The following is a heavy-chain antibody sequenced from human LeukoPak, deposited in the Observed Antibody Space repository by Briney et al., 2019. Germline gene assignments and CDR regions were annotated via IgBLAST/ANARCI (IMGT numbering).Heavy chain of an antibody. V-gene: IGHV4-30-4*01. Sequence: SETLSLTCTVSGGSISSGDYYWSWIRQPPGKGLEWIGYIYYSGSTYYNPSLKSRFTISVDTSKNQFSLKLSSVTAADTAVYYCARGIWFGELPAPFDYWGQGTLVTVSS. J-gene: IGHJ4*02. CDR2: IYYSGST. CDR3: ARGIWFGELPAPFDY. D-gene: IGHD3-10*01. CDR1: GGSISSGDYY.